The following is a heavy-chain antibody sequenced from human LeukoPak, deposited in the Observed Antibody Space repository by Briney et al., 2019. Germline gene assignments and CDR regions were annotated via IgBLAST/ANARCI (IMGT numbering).Heavy chain of an antibody. CDR1: GFTFSSYG. D-gene: IGHD3-22*01. J-gene: IGHJ4*02. CDR3: ARDLSYDRGFDY. Sequence: GGSLRLSCAASGFTFSSYGMHWVRQAPGKGLEWVAVIWYDGSNKYYADSVKGRFTISRDNSKNTLYLQMNSLRAEDTAVYYCARDLSYDRGFDYRGQGTLVTVSS. V-gene: IGHV3-33*01. CDR2: IWYDGSNK.